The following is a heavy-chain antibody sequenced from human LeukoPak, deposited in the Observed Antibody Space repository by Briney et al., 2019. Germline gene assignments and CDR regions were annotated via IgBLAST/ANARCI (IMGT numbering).Heavy chain of an antibody. CDR1: GFTFNSYW. CDR3: ARIYYFGDNNWRYFDN. J-gene: IGHJ4*02. V-gene: IGHV3-7*01. CDR2: IDPDGSEK. D-gene: IGHD3-10*01. Sequence: GGSLRLSCAASGFTFNSYWMSWVRQAPGKGLEWVANIDPDGSEKQYGDSVKGRFTTSRDNAKNSLYLQMNSLRAEDTAIYYCARIYYFGDNNWRYFDNWGQGTLVTVSA.